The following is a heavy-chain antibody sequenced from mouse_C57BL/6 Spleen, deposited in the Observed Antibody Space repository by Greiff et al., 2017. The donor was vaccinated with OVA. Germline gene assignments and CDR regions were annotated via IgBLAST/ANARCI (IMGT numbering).Heavy chain of an antibody. V-gene: IGHV1-55*01. J-gene: IGHJ1*03. CDR3: AREREYDGENTYCDV. CDR2: IYPGSGST. CDR1: GYTFTSYC. Sequence: QVQLQQPGAELVKPGASVKMSCKASGYTFTSYCITWVKQRPGQGLEWIGDIYPGSGSTHYNEKFKSKATLTVDTSSSTAYMQLSSLTSEDSAVYYCAREREYDGENTYCDVWGTGTTVTVSS. D-gene: IGHD2-14*01.